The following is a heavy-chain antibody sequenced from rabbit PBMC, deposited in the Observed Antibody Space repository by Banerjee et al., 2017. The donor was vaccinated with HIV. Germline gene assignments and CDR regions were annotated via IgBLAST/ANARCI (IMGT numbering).Heavy chain of an antibody. Sequence: QSLEESGGDLVKPGASLTLTCTASGFDLSSYYMCWVRQAPGKGLEWIGCIYTSSGSTWYASWVNGRFTISKTSSTTVTLQMTSLTAADTATYFCARDLAGVTGWNFGLWGPGTLVTVS. D-gene: IGHD4-1*01. J-gene: IGHJ4*01. CDR3: ARDLAGVTGWNFGL. CDR1: GFDLSSYY. CDR2: IYTSSGST. V-gene: IGHV1S40*01.